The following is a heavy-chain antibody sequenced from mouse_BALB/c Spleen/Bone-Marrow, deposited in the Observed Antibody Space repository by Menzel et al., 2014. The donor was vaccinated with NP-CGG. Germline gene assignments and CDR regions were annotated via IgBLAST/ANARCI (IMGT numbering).Heavy chain of an antibody. CDR2: INPSNGGT. CDR1: GYTFTSYY. V-gene: IGHV1S81*02. Sequence: QVQLQQSGAELVKPGASVKLSCKASGYTFTSYYMYWVKQRPGQGLEWIGGINPSNGGTNFNEKFKSKATLTVDKSSSTAYMQLSSLTSEDSAVYYCARRYYGSSYLLDYWGQGTTLTVSS. D-gene: IGHD1-1*01. CDR3: ARRYYGSSYLLDY. J-gene: IGHJ2*01.